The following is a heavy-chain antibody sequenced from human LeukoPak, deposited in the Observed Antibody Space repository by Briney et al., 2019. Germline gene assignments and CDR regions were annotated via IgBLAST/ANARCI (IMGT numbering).Heavy chain of an antibody. CDR3: ARGALVITYTFDY. CDR1: GFTFSSYE. Sequence: GGSLRLSCAASGFTFSSYEMNWVRQAPGKGLEWVSYISSSGSTIYYADSVKGRFTISRDNAKNSLYLQMNSLRAEDTAAYYCARGALVITYTFDYWGQGTLVTVSS. CDR2: ISSSGSTI. D-gene: IGHD3-9*01. V-gene: IGHV3-48*03. J-gene: IGHJ4*02.